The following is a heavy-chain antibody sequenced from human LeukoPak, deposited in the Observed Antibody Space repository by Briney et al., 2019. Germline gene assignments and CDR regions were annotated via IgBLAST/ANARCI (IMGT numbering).Heavy chain of an antibody. J-gene: IGHJ4*02. CDR3: ARDLGYCSGGSCYREQWLIDY. CDR2: ILYDGSNK. V-gene: IGHV3-30*04. D-gene: IGHD2-15*01. Sequence: GGSLRLSCAASGFTFSSYAMHWVRQAPGKGLEWVAVILYDGSNKYYADSVKGRFTISRDNSKNTLYLQMNSLRAEDTAVYYCARDLGYCSGGSCYREQWLIDYWGQGTLVTVSS. CDR1: GFTFSSYA.